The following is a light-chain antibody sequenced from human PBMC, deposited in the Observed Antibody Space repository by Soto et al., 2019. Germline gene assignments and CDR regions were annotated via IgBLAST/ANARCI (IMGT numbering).Light chain of an antibody. Sequence: DIQMTQSPSTLSASVGDRVTITCRASQSINNWLAWYQQKPGKAPQLLISRASSLQSGVPSRCSGSGAGTEFTLTISSLQPDDVATYCCQQYDNYLGTFGQGTKVDIK. J-gene: IGKJ1*01. CDR3: QQYDNYLGT. CDR1: QSINNW. V-gene: IGKV1-5*03. CDR2: RAS.